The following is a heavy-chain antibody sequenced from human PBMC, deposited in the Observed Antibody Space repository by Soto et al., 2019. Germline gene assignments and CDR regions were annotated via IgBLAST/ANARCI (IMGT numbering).Heavy chain of an antibody. Sequence: QVQLVQSGAEVKKPGSSVKVSCKASGGSFTTYAFSWVRQAPGQGLEWMGGISPGFGIVEYAQKFVIRFAISVDESTTTVYMDLSRLTHEDTDAYSCARSEGEMAIAKYDQDAVDVWGQGTTVTVSS. J-gene: IGHJ6*02. CDR3: ARSEGEMAIAKYDQDAVDV. CDR2: ISPGFGIV. V-gene: IGHV1-69*01. D-gene: IGHD1-1*01. CDR1: GGSFTTYA.